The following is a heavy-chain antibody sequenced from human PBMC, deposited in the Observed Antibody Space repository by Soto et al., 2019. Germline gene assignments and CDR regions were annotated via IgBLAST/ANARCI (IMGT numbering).Heavy chain of an antibody. CDR3: ASAPGVPAAIDY. Sequence: EVQLVESGGGLVKPGGSLRLSCAASGFTFSSYSMNWVRQAPGKGLEWVSSISSSSSYIYYADSVKGRFTISRDNAKNSLYRQMNSLRAEDTAVYYCASAPGVPAAIDYWGQGTLVTVSS. V-gene: IGHV3-21*01. CDR1: GFTFSSYS. J-gene: IGHJ4*02. CDR2: ISSSSSYI. D-gene: IGHD2-2*02.